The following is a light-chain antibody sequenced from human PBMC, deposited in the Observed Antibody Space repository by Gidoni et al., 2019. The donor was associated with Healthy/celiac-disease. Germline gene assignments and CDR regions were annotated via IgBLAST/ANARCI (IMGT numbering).Light chain of an antibody. J-gene: IGKJ1*01. CDR1: QSVSSY. V-gene: IGKV3-11*01. Sequence: DIVLTQSPATLSMSPGERATLSCRASQSVSSYLAWYQQKPGQAPRLRIYDASNRPTGIPARFSGSGSGSDFTLTISSLAPEDFAVYSCQQRSTWLPWTFGQGTKVEIK. CDR3: QQRSTWLPWT. CDR2: DAS.